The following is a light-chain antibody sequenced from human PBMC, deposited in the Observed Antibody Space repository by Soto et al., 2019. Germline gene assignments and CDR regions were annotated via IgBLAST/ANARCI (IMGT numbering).Light chain of an antibody. V-gene: IGKV3-20*01. CDR2: GAS. J-gene: IGKJ2*01. CDR1: QRVSSSY. Sequence: EIVLTQSPGTLSLSPGERATLSCRASQRVSSSYFAWYQQKPGQAPRLLIYGASRRATDIPDRFTGSGSGTDFTLTITRLEPEDFAVYYCQQYEAFGQETKLEIK. CDR3: QQYEA.